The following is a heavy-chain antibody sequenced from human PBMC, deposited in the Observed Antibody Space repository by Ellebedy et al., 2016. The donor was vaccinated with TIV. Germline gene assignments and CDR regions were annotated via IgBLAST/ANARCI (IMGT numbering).Heavy chain of an antibody. D-gene: IGHD4/OR15-4a*01. CDR3: ARAQAMVKYYGMDA. CDR2: INPNSGGT. CDR1: GYTFTGYY. V-gene: IGHV1-2*02. Sequence: ASVKVSCXASGYTFTGYYMHWVRQAPGQGLEWMGWINPNSGGTNYAQKFQGRVTMTSDTSISTAYMELSRLRSDDTAVYYCARAQAMVKYYGMDAWGQGTTVTVSS. J-gene: IGHJ6*02.